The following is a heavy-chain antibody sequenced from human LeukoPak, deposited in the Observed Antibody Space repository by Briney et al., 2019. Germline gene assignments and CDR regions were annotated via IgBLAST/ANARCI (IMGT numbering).Heavy chain of an antibody. CDR2: ISAYSGHT. J-gene: IGHJ4*02. D-gene: IGHD5-18*01. CDR1: GYTFTSNG. Sequence: ASMKVSCKASGYTFTSNGISWVRQAPGQGLEWMGWISAYSGHTNYARDLQGRVTMTTDTAARTAYMELRSLRSDDTAMYYCARVAGGYSYGYEDYRGQGTLVTVSS. CDR3: ARVAGGYSYGYEDY. V-gene: IGHV1-18*01.